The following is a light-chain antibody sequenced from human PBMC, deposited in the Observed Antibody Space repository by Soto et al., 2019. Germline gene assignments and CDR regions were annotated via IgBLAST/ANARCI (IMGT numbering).Light chain of an antibody. CDR3: STWDDSLNGPV. J-gene: IGLJ2*01. V-gene: IGLV1-44*01. CDR1: RSNIGRNT. Sequence: QSVLTQPPSASGTPGQRVAISCSGSRSNIGRNTVNWFQQLPGTAPKLLIYTNNQRPSGVPDRFSGSKSGTSPSLAIRGLQSDDDAAYCCSTWDDSLNGPVFGGGTQLTVL. CDR2: TNN.